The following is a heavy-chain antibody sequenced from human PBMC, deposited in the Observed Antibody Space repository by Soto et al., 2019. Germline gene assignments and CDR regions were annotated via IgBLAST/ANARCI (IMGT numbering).Heavy chain of an antibody. CDR3: ARQANYGLFDY. V-gene: IGHV5-51*01. Sequence: PGESLKISCEGSGYSFTTYGIGWVRQMPGKGLEWMAVIHPGDSETRYSPSFQGQVTVSADKSISTAYLQWSSLKASDTAIYYCARQANYGLFDYWGQGTLVTVSS. D-gene: IGHD3-10*01. CDR1: GYSFTTYG. CDR2: IHPGDSET. J-gene: IGHJ4*02.